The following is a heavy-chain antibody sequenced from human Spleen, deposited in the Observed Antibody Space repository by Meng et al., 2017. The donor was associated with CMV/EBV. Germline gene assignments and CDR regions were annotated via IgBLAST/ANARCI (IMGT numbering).Heavy chain of an antibody. V-gene: IGHV3-7*01. D-gene: IGHD3-22*01. Sequence: GESLKISCASSGFTLSSYWMSWVRQAPGKGLEWVANIKQDGSENYYVDSVKGRFTSSRDNAKNSLYLQMNSLRAEDTAVYYCAREKAFINYYDSSGYGGDAFDIWGQGTMVTVSS. CDR2: IKQDGSEN. J-gene: IGHJ3*02. CDR1: GFTLSSYW. CDR3: AREKAFINYYDSSGYGGDAFDI.